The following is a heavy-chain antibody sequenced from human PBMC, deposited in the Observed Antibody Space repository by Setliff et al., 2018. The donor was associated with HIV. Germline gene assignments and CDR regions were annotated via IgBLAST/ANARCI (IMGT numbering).Heavy chain of an antibody. D-gene: IGHD6-13*01. V-gene: IGHV1-3*04. CDR3: ARDDGSTWVNDY. CDR2: INTDTGNA. Sequence: GASVKVSCKASGYTITNNAMHWVRQAPGQRLEWMGLINTDTGNAKYSQKFQGRVTITRDTSANTAYMELSSLRSEDTAVYYCARDDGSTWVNDYWGQGALVTVSS. CDR1: GYTITNNA. J-gene: IGHJ4*02.